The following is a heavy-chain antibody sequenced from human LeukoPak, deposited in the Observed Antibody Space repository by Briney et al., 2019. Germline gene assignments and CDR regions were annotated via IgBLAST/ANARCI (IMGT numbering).Heavy chain of an antibody. V-gene: IGHV5-51*01. CDR1: GYKFNAYW. CDR3: ARPNIASYYDSRGYDAFDV. D-gene: IGHD3-22*01. Sequence: GESLKISCKGSGYKFNAYWIAWVRQMPGKGLEWMGIIYPDDSDTRYSPSFQGQVTISADKSVSIAYLQWSSLKASDTAMYYCARPNIASYYDSRGYDAFDVWGQGTMVIVSS. CDR2: IYPDDSDT. J-gene: IGHJ3*01.